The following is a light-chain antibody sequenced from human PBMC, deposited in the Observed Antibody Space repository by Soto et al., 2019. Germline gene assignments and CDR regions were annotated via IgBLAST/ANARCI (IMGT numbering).Light chain of an antibody. CDR3: QQSYNTPPIT. CDR1: QSSSSY. J-gene: IGKJ5*01. V-gene: IGKV1-39*01. Sequence: DIQLTQSPSSLSASVGDRVTITCRASQSSSSYLNWYQQKPGKAPKLLIYAASSLQSEVPSRFSGSGSGTDFTLAISSLQPEDFATYYYQQSYNTPPITFGQGTRL. CDR2: AAS.